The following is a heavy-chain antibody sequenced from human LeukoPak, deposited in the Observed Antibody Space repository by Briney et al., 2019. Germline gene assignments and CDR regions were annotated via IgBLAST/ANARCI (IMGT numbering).Heavy chain of an antibody. J-gene: IGHJ6*04. V-gene: IGHV5-10-1*01. D-gene: IGHD2-8*02. Sequence: GASLKISCKGSGYSFTSYWISWVRQMRGKGLEWMGRIDPSDSYTNYSPSFQGHVTISADKSISTAYLQWSSLKASDTAVYYCARHRGSVGMDVWGKGTTVTVSS. CDR3: ARHRGSVGMDV. CDR1: GYSFTSYW. CDR2: IDPSDSYT.